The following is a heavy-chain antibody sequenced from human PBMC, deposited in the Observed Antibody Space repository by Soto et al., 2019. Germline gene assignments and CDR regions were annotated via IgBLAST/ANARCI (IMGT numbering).Heavy chain of an antibody. CDR1: GGSISSYY. J-gene: IGHJ6*02. V-gene: IGHV4-59*01. D-gene: IGHD2-15*01. CDR2: IYYSGST. CDR3: ARGDCSGGSCYSPNYYYGMDV. Sequence: SETLSLTCTVSGGSISSYYWSWIRQPPGKGLEWIGYIYYSGSTNYNPSLKSRVTISVDTSKNQFSLKLISVTAADTAVYYCARGDCSGGSCYSPNYYYGMDVWGQGTTVTVSS.